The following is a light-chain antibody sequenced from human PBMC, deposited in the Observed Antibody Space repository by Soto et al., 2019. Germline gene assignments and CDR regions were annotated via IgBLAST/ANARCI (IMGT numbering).Light chain of an antibody. V-gene: IGKV1-5*03. Sequence: DILMTQSPSPLSASVGDRVTITCRASQSISSGLAWYQQKPGKAPQLLSYKASSLERGGPSRFSGSGSGTEYALTISSLQPDYLATYYCQQYNSDPWTFGQGPNVEIK. J-gene: IGKJ1*01. CDR1: QSISSG. CDR3: QQYNSDPWT. CDR2: KAS.